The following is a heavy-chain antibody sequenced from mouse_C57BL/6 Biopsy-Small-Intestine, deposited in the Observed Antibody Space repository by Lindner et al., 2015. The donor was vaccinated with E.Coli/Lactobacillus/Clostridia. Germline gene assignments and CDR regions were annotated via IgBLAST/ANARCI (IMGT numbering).Heavy chain of an antibody. J-gene: IGHJ3*01. CDR1: GYTFTGYW. V-gene: IGHV1-9*01. CDR2: ISPGSGST. CDR3: TSSSGYVGFAY. D-gene: IGHD3-2*02. Sequence: VQLQESGAELMKPGASVKLSCKATGYTFTGYWIEWVKQRPGHGLEWIGEISPGSGSTNYNEKFKGKATFTADTFSNTAYLQLSSLTSEDTAVYYCTSSSGYVGFAYWGQGTLVTVSA.